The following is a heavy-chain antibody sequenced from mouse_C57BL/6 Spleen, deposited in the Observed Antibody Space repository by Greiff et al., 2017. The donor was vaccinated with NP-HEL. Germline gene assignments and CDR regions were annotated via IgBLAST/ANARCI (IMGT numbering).Heavy chain of an antibody. D-gene: IGHD1-1*01. J-gene: IGHJ3*01. CDR1: GYTFTSYW. CDR2: IYPSDSET. Sequence: VQLQQPGAELVRPGSSVKLSCKASGYTFTSYWMDWVKQRPGQGLEWIGNIYPSDSETHYNQKFKDKATLTVDKSSSTAYMQLSSLTSEDSAVYYCASFYYGSSYGAYWGQGTLVTVSA. V-gene: IGHV1-61*01. CDR3: ASFYYGSSYGAY.